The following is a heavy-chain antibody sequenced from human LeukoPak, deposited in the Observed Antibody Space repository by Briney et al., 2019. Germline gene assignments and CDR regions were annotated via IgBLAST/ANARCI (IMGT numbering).Heavy chain of an antibody. CDR3: AKDKVANYYDSSGYLDY. CDR2: ISGSGGST. CDR1: GFTFSSYA. D-gene: IGHD3-22*01. V-gene: IGHV3-23*01. Sequence: GGSLRLSCAASGFTFSSYAMSWVRQAPGKGLKWVSAISGSGGSTYYADSVKGRFTISRDNSKNTLYLQMNSLRAEDTAVYYCAKDKVANYYDSSGYLDYWGQGTLVTVSS. J-gene: IGHJ4*02.